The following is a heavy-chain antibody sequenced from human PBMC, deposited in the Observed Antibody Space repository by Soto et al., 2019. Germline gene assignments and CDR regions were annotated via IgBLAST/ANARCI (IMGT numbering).Heavy chain of an antibody. CDR1: GFTFSSYA. D-gene: IGHD4-17*01. J-gene: IGHJ4*02. V-gene: IGHV3-23*01. Sequence: PGGSLRLSCAASGFTFSSYAMSWVRQAPGKGLEWVSAISGSGGSTYYADSVKGRFTISRDNSKNTLYLQMNSLRAEDTAVYYCARPPSQPYGDYDGYWGQGTLVTVSS. CDR3: ARPPSQPYGDYDGY. CDR2: ISGSGGST.